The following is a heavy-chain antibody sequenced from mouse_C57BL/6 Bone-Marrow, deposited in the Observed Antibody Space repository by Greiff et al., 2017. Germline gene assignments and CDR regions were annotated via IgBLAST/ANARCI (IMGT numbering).Heavy chain of an antibody. Sequence: EVKLVESGGGLVKPGGSLKLSCAASGFTFSDYGMHWVRQAPGKGLEWVAYISSGSSTIYYADTVKGRFTISRDNAKNTLFLQMTSLRSEDTAMYYCARPYYYGSLDYWGQGTTLTVSS. CDR2: ISSGSSTI. V-gene: IGHV5-17*01. CDR3: ARPYYYGSLDY. J-gene: IGHJ2*01. CDR1: GFTFSDYG. D-gene: IGHD1-1*01.